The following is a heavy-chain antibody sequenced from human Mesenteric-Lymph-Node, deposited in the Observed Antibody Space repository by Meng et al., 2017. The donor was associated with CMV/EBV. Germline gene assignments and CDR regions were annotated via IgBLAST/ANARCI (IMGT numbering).Heavy chain of an antibody. CDR3: AKERGSDVFYYYYGMDV. V-gene: IGHV3-21*01. D-gene: IGHD3-10*01. Sequence: GESLKISCAASGFTFSSYTMNWVCQAPGKGLEWVSSIGSSSSFIYYADSVMGRFTISRDNAKNSLYLQMNSLRAEDTAVYYCAKERGSDVFYYYYGMDVWGQGTTVTVSS. J-gene: IGHJ6*02. CDR1: GFTFSSYT. CDR2: IGSSSSFI.